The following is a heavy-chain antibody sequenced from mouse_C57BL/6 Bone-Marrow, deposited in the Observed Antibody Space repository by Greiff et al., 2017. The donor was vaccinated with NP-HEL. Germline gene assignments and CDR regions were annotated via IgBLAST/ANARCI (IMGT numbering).Heavy chain of an antibody. Sequence: EVQLVESGGGLVQPGGSMKLSCVASGFTFSNYWMNWVRQSPEKGLEWVAQIRLKSDNYATHYAESVKGRFTISRDDSKSSVYLQMNNLRAEDTGIYYCTGDTTVVANYAMDYWGQGTSVTVSS. CDR3: TGDTTVVANYAMDY. CDR2: IRLKSDNYAT. J-gene: IGHJ4*01. CDR1: GFTFSNYW. V-gene: IGHV6-3*01. D-gene: IGHD1-1*01.